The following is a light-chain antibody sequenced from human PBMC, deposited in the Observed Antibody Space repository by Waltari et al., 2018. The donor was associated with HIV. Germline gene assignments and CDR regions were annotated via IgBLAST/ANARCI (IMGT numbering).Light chain of an antibody. CDR3: YSTDISGDHRV. J-gene: IGLJ2*01. Sequence: SYELTQPPSVSVSPGQTARITCSGDALPKRFAYWFQQKLGQAPVLVIYDDDKRPSGIPERFSGSISGTMATLTISGAQVEDEGDFYCYSTDISGDHRVFGGPTKLTVL. CDR1: ALPKRF. V-gene: IGLV3-10*01. CDR2: DDD.